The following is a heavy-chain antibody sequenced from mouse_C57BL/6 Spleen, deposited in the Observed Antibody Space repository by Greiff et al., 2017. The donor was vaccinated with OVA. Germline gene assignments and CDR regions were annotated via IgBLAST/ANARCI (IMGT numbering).Heavy chain of an antibody. CDR3: ARSYYSRAMDY. Sequence: EVKLVESGGGLVKPGGSLKLSCAASGFTFSDYGMHWVRQAPEKGLEWVAYISSGSSTIYYADTVKGRFTISRDNAKNTLFLQMTSLRSEDTAMYYCARSYYSRAMDYWGQGTSVTVSS. J-gene: IGHJ4*01. D-gene: IGHD1-1*01. CDR1: GFTFSDYG. CDR2: ISSGSSTI. V-gene: IGHV5-17*01.